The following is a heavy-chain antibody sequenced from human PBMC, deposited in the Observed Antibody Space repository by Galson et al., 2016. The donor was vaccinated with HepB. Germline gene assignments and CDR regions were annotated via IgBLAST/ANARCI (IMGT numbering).Heavy chain of an antibody. D-gene: IGHD6-19*01. Sequence: SLRLSCAASGFTFSHSGMHWVRQAPGKGLEWVAVIWYDGVNKNYGDSVKGRFTISRDNSKNTLYLQMNGLRAGDTGVYYCARDKGEQWLTWGQGTLVTVSS. CDR1: GFTFSHSG. J-gene: IGHJ5*02. CDR3: ARDKGEQWLT. V-gene: IGHV3-33*01. CDR2: IWYDGVNK.